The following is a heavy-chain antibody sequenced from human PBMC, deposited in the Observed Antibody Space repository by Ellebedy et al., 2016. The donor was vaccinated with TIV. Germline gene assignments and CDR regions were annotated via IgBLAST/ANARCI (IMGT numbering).Heavy chain of an antibody. V-gene: IGHV3-30-3*01. Sequence: GGSLRLXXAASGFTFSSYAMHWVRQAPGKGLEWVAVISYDGSNKYYADSVKGRFTISRDNSKNTLYLQMNSLRAEDTAVYYCARDGGDIVVVPAAILSFYYYYYMDVWGKGTTVTVSS. D-gene: IGHD2-2*02. J-gene: IGHJ6*03. CDR3: ARDGGDIVVVPAAILSFYYYYYMDV. CDR1: GFTFSSYA. CDR2: ISYDGSNK.